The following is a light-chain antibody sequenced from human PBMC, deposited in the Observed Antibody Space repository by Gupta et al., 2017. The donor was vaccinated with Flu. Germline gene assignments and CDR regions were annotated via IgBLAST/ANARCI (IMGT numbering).Light chain of an antibody. V-gene: IGLV1-40*01. CDR1: RSNIGAGYD. J-gene: IGLJ2*01. Sequence: QSVLTQQSSVSGAPGKRITVSSAGTRSNIGAGYDVHWYHQLPGTAPNLLIDGNNNGLSGGPDRFSGSRSETSASVAISRLQAEDEAVYYCQSYDGSLNPQVLFGGGTKVTVL. CDR2: GNN. CDR3: QSYDGSLNPQVL.